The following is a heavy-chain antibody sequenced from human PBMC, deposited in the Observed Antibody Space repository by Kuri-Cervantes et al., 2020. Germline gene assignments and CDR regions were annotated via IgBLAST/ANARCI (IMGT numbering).Heavy chain of an antibody. CDR2: INHSGDT. V-gene: IGHV4-34*01. Sequence: SETLSLTCAVYGGSFSGHYWSWIRQPPGKGLEWIGEINHSGDTNYIPSLKSRVTISVDTSKNQFSLKLSSVTAADTAVYYCASNSGGWFDPWGQGTLVTVSS. CDR1: GGSFSGHY. CDR3: ASNSGGWFDP. D-gene: IGHD4-23*01. J-gene: IGHJ5*02.